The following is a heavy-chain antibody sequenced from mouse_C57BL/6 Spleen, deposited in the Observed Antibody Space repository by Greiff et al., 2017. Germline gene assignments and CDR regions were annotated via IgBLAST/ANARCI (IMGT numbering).Heavy chain of an antibody. V-gene: IGHV1-53*01. CDR2: INPSNGGT. Sequence: QVHVKQPGTELVKPGASVKLSCKASGYTFTSYWMHWVKQRPGQGLEWIGNINPSNGGTNYNEKFKSKATLTVDKSSSTAYMQLSSLTSEDSAVYYCARGGTTVVVPFDYWGQGTTLTVSS. D-gene: IGHD1-1*01. CDR1: GYTFTSYW. J-gene: IGHJ2*01. CDR3: ARGGTTVVVPFDY.